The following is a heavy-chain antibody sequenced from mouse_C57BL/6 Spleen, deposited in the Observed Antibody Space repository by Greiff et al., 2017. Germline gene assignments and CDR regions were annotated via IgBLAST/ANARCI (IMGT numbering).Heavy chain of an antibody. D-gene: IGHD2-12*01. CDR3: VYATFDY. Sequence: DVQLQESGGGLVKPGGSLKLSCAASGFTFSSYAMSWVSQTPEKRLEWVATISDGGSYTYYPDNVKGRFTISRDNAKNNLYLHMSHLKSEDTAMYYCVYATFDYWGQGTTLTVSS. J-gene: IGHJ2*01. V-gene: IGHV5-4*01. CDR2: ISDGGSYT. CDR1: GFTFSSYA.